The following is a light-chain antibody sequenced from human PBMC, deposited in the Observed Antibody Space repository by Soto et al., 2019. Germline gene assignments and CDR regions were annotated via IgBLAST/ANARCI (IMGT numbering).Light chain of an antibody. CDR1: QSVNSY. V-gene: IGKV3-11*01. Sequence: EIVFIQSPATLSLSPGERATLSCRASQSVNSYLAWYQQKPGQAPRLLIYDASNRATGIPARFSGSGSGTDFTLTISSLEPEDFAVDYCQQRSNWTPSFGQGTKVDIK. CDR2: DAS. CDR3: QQRSNWTPS. J-gene: IGKJ1*01.